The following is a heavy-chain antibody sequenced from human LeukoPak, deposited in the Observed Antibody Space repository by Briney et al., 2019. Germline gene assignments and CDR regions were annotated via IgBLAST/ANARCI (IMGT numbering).Heavy chain of an antibody. D-gene: IGHD2-21*02. CDR2: IILISPTA. Sequence: GASVKVSCKASGGTLSRHAFSWVRQAPGQGLEWMGGIILISPTANYAQKFQDRVTITMDEYTTYMELSSLRSDDTAVYYCAREGSYCVGGDCYSLDFWGQGTLITVSS. CDR3: AREGSYCVGGDCYSLDF. V-gene: IGHV1-69*05. CDR1: GGTLSRHA. J-gene: IGHJ4*02.